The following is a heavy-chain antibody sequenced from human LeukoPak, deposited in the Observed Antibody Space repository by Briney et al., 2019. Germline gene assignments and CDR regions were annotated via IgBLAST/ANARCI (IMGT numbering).Heavy chain of an antibody. CDR3: AKGRTYHDILTGYDY. J-gene: IGHJ4*02. CDR1: GITFSSYA. D-gene: IGHD3-9*01. Sequence: GRSLRLSSAATGITFSSYAMYCVRQAAGKGMEWVSGISGSGGSTFYADSVQGRFTISRDNSKKTLYLQVNSLRGEDTAVYYCAKGRTYHDILTGYDYWCQGTLVTVSS. CDR2: ISGSGGST. V-gene: IGHV3-23*01.